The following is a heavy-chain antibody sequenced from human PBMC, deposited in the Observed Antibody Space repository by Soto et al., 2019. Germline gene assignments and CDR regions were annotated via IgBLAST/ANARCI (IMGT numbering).Heavy chain of an antibody. CDR3: AKVRYSSPMGYYYGMDV. D-gene: IGHD6-19*01. CDR1: RVAFSKFI. Sequence: ASVKVSCKASRVAFSKFIVTWVRQAPGLGLEWVGGIIPIFGTANYAQKFQGRVAITADESTSTSYMEVNNLRSEDTAVYYCAKVRYSSPMGYYYGMDVWGQGTTVTVSS. J-gene: IGHJ6*02. CDR2: IIPIFGTA. V-gene: IGHV1-69*13.